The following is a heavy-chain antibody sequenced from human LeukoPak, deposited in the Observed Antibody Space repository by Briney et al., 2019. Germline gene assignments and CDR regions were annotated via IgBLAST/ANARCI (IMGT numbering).Heavy chain of an antibody. V-gene: IGHV4-39*07. D-gene: IGHD5-18*01. J-gene: IGHJ6*03. Sequence: SETLSLTCTVSGGSISSSSYYWGWIRQPPGKGLEWIGSIYYSGSTNYNPSLKSRVTMSVDTSKNQFSLKLSSVTAADTAVYYCARLGYSYGSDYYYMDVWGKGTTVTVSS. CDR2: IYYSGST. CDR1: GGSISSSSYY. CDR3: ARLGYSYGSDYYYMDV.